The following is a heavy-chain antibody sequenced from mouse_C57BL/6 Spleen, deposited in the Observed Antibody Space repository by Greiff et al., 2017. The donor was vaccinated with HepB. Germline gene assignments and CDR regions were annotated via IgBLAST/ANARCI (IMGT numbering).Heavy chain of an antibody. Sequence: EVQLQQSGTVLARPGASVKMSCKTSGYTFTSYWMHWVKQRPGQGLEWIGAIYPGNSDTSYNQKFKGKAKLTAVTSASTAYMELSSLTNEDSAVYYCTRIYYGNPAWFAYWGQGTLVTVSA. D-gene: IGHD2-1*01. CDR1: GYTFTSYW. CDR2: IYPGNSDT. CDR3: TRIYYGNPAWFAY. V-gene: IGHV1-5*01. J-gene: IGHJ3*01.